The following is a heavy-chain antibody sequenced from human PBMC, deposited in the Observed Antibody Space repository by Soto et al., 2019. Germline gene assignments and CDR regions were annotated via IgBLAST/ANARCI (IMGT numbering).Heavy chain of an antibody. Sequence: KTSETLSRTGAVSGGCFTSNNWWTWVRQPPGQGLEWMGEMYRTGSTNYNPSLKRRVSISLDKSENQFSLKVTSLTAADTAVYYCARTEVGATDYYYYYGMDVCGQGTTVTVSS. CDR1: GGCFTSNNW. CDR2: MYRTGST. CDR3: ARTEVGATDYYYYYGMDV. J-gene: IGHJ6*02. D-gene: IGHD1-26*01. V-gene: IGHV4-4*02.